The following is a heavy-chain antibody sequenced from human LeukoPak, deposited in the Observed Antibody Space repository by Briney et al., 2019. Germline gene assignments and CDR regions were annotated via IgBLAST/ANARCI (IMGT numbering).Heavy chain of an antibody. CDR2: INPSGGST. CDR3: ASSNGYCSSTSCYNHAFDI. CDR1: GYTFTSYY. J-gene: IGHJ3*02. V-gene: IGHV1-46*03. D-gene: IGHD2-2*02. Sequence: ASVKVSCKASGYTFTSYYMHWLRQAPGQGLEWMGIINPSGGSTSYAQKFQGRVTMTRDTSTSTVYMELSSLRSEDTAVYYCASSNGYCSSTSCYNHAFDIWGQGTMVTVSS.